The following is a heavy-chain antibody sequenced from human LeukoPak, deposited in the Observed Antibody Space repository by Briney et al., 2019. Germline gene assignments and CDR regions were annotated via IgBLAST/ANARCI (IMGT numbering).Heavy chain of an antibody. J-gene: IGHJ3*02. CDR3: AKDQLVIVVGATGAFDI. Sequence: GGTLRLSCAASGFTFSSYGMSWVRQAPGKGLEWVSAISGSGGSTYYADSVKGRFTISRDNSKNTLYLQMNSLRAEDTAVYYCAKDQLVIVVGATGAFDIWGQGTMVTVSS. CDR1: GFTFSSYG. V-gene: IGHV3-23*01. CDR2: ISGSGGST. D-gene: IGHD1-26*01.